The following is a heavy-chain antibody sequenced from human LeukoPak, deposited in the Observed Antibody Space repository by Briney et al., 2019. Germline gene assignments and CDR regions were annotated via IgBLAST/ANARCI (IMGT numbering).Heavy chain of an antibody. D-gene: IGHD5-12*01. CDR3: ANFGTRGSLGYFDY. CDR1: GFTFDDYG. J-gene: IGHJ4*02. Sequence: PGGSLRLSCAASGFTFDDYGMSWVRQAPGKGLEWVSGINWNGGSTGYADSVKGRFTISRDNSKNTLFLQMNSLRAEDTAVYYCANFGTRGSLGYFDYWGQGTLVTVSS. CDR2: INWNGGST. V-gene: IGHV3-20*04.